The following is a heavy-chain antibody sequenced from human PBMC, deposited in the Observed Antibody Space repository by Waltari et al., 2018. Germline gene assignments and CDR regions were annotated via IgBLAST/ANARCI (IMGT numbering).Heavy chain of an antibody. Sequence: QVQLQESGPGLVKPSETLSLTCAVSGYSISSGYYWGWIRQPPGKGLEWIGSIYHSGSTYYNPSRKSRVTISVDTAKNQFSLKLSSVTAADTAVYYGARHDVPVTYSSSWYWGGYYYGMDVWGQGTTVTVSS. CDR2: IYHSGST. J-gene: IGHJ6*02. V-gene: IGHV4-38-2*01. CDR1: GYSISSGYY. D-gene: IGHD6-13*01. CDR3: ARHDVPVTYSSSWYWGGYYYGMDV.